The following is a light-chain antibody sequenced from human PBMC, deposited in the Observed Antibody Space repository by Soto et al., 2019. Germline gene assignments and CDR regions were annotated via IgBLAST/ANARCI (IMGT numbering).Light chain of an antibody. V-gene: IGKV3-20*01. CDR3: HQYGISP. J-gene: IGKJ4*01. CDR2: GAS. CDR1: QTVSSNY. Sequence: EIVLTKSPGTLSLSPGERATLSCRASQTVSSNYLAWYQQKPGQAPRLLIYGASSRATGIPDRFSGSGSGTDFTLTISRLEPEDFAVYYCHQYGISPFGGGTKVEIK.